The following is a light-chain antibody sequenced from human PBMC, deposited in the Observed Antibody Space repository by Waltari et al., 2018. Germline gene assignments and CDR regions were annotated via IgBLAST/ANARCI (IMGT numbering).Light chain of an antibody. Sequence: QSALTQPASVSGSPGQSITVSCPGTSSDVGSYNLVSWYQHHPPKAPKLMIYEVSTRPSGVSNRFSGSKSGNTASLTISGLQPEDEADYYCCSYAGANTYVFGSGTKVTVL. CDR2: EVS. CDR1: SSDVGSYNL. V-gene: IGLV2-23*02. J-gene: IGLJ1*01. CDR3: CSYAGANTYV.